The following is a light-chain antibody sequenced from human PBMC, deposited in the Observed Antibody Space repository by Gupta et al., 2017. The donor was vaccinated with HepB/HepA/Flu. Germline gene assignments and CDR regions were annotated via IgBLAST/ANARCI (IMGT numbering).Light chain of an antibody. V-gene: IGKV3-20*01. CDR1: QSVSSSY. Sequence: VLTQSPGTLSLSPGERATLSCRASQSVSSSYLAWYQQKPGQAPRLLIYGASSRATGIPDRFSGSGSGTDFTLTISSLEPEDFAVYYCQQYGSYPRTFGQGTKVEI. CDR3: QQYGSYPRT. CDR2: GAS. J-gene: IGKJ1*01.